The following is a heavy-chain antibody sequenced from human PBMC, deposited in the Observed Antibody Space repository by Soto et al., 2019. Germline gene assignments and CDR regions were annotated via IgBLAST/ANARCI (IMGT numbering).Heavy chain of an antibody. Sequence: ETLSLTCTVSGGSISSSTYYWGWIRQPPGKGLEWIGSVYYSGSTYYNPSLKSRVTISVDTSNNQFSLKLNSVTAADTAVYYCARHQYYYDSSGYTLDXWGQGTLVTVSX. J-gene: IGHJ4*02. CDR2: VYYSGST. CDR3: ARHQYYYDSSGYTLDX. CDR1: GGSISSSTYY. V-gene: IGHV4-39*01. D-gene: IGHD3-22*01.